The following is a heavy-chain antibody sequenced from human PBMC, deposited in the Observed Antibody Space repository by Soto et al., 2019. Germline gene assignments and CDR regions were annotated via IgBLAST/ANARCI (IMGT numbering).Heavy chain of an antibody. CDR2: ISSSSSYI. Sequence: GGSLRLSCAASGFTFSSYSMNWVRQAPGKGLEWVSSISSSSSYIYYADSVKGRFTISRDNAKNSLYLQMNSLRAEDTAVYYCARAHYYDSSGYYSPSYYFDYWGQGTLVTVSS. J-gene: IGHJ4*02. CDR3: ARAHYYDSSGYYSPSYYFDY. D-gene: IGHD3-22*01. CDR1: GFTFSSYS. V-gene: IGHV3-21*01.